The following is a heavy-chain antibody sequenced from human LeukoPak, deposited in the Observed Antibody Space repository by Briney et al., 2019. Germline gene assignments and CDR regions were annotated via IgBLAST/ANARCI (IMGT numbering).Heavy chain of an antibody. CDR3: ASYYDSSGCFDY. Sequence: GGSLRLSCAASGFTFSSYSMNWVRQAPGKGLEWVSYISSPSSTIYYADSVKGRFTISRDNAKNSLYLQMNSLRAEDTAVYYCASYYDSSGCFDYWGQGTLVRVTS. J-gene: IGHJ4*02. CDR1: GFTFSSYS. CDR2: ISSPSSTI. V-gene: IGHV3-48*04. D-gene: IGHD3-22*01.